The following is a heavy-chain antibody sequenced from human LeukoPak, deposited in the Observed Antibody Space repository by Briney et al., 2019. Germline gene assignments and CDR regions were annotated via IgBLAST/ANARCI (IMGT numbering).Heavy chain of an antibody. V-gene: IGHV1-3*01. Sequence: ASVKVSCKASGYTFTSYAMHWVRQAPGQRLEWMGWINAGNGNTKYSQNFQGRVTITRDTSASTAYMELSSLTSEDTALYYCARDDCGDTCYPGGYWGQGTLVTVSS. D-gene: IGHD2-21*01. J-gene: IGHJ4*02. CDR3: ARDDCGDTCYPGGY. CDR1: GYTFTSYA. CDR2: INAGNGNT.